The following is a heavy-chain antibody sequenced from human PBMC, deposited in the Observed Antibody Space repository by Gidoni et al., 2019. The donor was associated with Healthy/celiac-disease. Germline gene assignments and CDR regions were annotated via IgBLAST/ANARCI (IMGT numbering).Heavy chain of an antibody. CDR1: GYTFTGYY. CDR2: INPNSGGT. CDR3: ARDLRDGYNLKRLGAADY. V-gene: IGHV1-2*02. Sequence: QVQLVQSAAEVKKPGASVKVSCTASGYTFTGYYMHWGRQAPGRGLEWMGWINPNSGGTNYAQKFQGRVTMTRDTSISTAYMELSRLRADDTAVYYCARDLRDGYNLKRLGAADYWGQGTLVTVSS. D-gene: IGHD5-12*01. J-gene: IGHJ4*02.